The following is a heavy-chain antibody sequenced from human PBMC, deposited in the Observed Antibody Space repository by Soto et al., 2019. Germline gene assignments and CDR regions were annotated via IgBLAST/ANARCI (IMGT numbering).Heavy chain of an antibody. V-gene: IGHV3-74*01. CDR3: SRRDAIAYYYGMDV. CDR2: INSDGSIT. Sequence: EVQLVESGGGLVQPGGSLRLSCAASAFTFSSYWMNWVRQAPGKGPVWVSRINSDGSITGYADSVKGRFTISRDNAKNPLYLRMNSLSAEVTEVYYGSRRDAIAYYYGMDVWGQGTTVTVSS. CDR1: AFTFSSYW. D-gene: IGHD2-21*01. J-gene: IGHJ6*02.